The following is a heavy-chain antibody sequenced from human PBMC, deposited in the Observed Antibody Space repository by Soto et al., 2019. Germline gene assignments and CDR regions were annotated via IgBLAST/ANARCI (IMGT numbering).Heavy chain of an antibody. CDR1: GGSISSCSYY. Sequence: TSETRSLTCTVSGGSISSCSYYWGWIRQPPGKGLEWIGSIYYSGSTYYNPSLKSRVTISVDTSKNQFSLKLSSVTAADTAVYYCARQMRSETIDYWGQGTLVTVSS. D-gene: IGHD6-25*01. V-gene: IGHV4-39*01. CDR2: IYYSGST. CDR3: ARQMRSETIDY. J-gene: IGHJ4*02.